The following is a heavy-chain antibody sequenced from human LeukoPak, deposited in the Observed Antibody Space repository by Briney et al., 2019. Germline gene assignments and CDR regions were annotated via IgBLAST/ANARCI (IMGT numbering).Heavy chain of an antibody. CDR1: GGSISSSSYY. Sequence: SETLSLTCTVSGGSISSSSYYWGWIRQPPGKGLEWIGTILYSGSTYYNPSLKSRVTISVDTSKNQFSLNLSSVTAADTAVYYCARLIAAAGPGNYWGQGTLVTVSS. D-gene: IGHD6-13*01. CDR2: ILYSGST. CDR3: ARLIAAAGPGNY. V-gene: IGHV4-39*01. J-gene: IGHJ4*02.